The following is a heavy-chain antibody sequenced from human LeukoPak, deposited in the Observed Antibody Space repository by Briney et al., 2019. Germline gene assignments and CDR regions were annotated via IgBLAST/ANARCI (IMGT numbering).Heavy chain of an antibody. CDR3: TKAGPDTYAFDI. V-gene: IGHV3-23*01. CDR1: GFTFRNYA. CDR2: ISDSGGST. D-gene: IGHD2/OR15-2a*01. Sequence: PGGSLRLSCAASGFTFRNYAMSWVRQAPGKGLEWVSVISDSGGSTYYADSVKGRFTISRDNSKNTLYLQMNSLRAEDTAVYYCTKAGPDTYAFDIWGQGTMVTVSS. J-gene: IGHJ3*02.